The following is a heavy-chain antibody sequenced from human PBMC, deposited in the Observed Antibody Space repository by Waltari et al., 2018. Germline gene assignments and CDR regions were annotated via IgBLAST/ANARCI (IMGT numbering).Heavy chain of an antibody. CDR3: ARDLSSGGPSHYDAFDI. CDR2: IYSGGST. J-gene: IGHJ3*02. CDR1: GFTVSSNY. Sequence: EVQLVESGGGLIQPGASLRLSCAASGFTVSSNYMSWVRQAPGKGLEWVSVIYSGGSTYYADSVKGRFTISRDNSKNTLYLQMNSLRAEDTAVYYCARDLSSGGPSHYDAFDIWGQGTMVTVSS. V-gene: IGHV3-53*01. D-gene: IGHD6-19*01.